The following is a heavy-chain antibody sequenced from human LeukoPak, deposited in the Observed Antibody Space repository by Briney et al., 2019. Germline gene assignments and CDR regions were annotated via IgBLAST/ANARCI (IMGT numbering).Heavy chain of an antibody. CDR2: INHSGST. Sequence: KPSETLSLTCAVYGGSFSGYYWSWFRQPPGKGLEWIGEINHSGSTNYNPSLKSRVTISVDTSKNQFSLKLSSVTAADTAVYYCAGPLHYYGSGSRPRAIDYWGQGTLVTVSS. CDR1: GGSFSGYY. D-gene: IGHD3-10*01. V-gene: IGHV4-34*01. CDR3: AGPLHYYGSGSRPRAIDY. J-gene: IGHJ4*02.